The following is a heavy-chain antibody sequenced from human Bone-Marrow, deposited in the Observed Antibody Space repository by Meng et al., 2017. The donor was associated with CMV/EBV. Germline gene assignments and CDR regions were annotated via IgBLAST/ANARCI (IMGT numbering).Heavy chain of an antibody. Sequence: ESLKISCAASGFTFSNYWMYWVRQAPGKGLVWVSRITSDGSSTSYADSVKGRFTISRDNAKNTPYLQMNSLRAEDTAVYYCARGGFVWSGYYSAPDYWGQGTLVTVAS. D-gene: IGHD3-3*01. CDR1: GFTFSNYW. CDR3: ARGGFVWSGYYSAPDY. J-gene: IGHJ4*02. V-gene: IGHV3-74*01. CDR2: ITSDGSST.